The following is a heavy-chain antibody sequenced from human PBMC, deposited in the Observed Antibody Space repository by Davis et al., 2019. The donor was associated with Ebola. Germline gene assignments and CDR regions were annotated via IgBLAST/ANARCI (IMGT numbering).Heavy chain of an antibody. CDR2: IKQDGSEK. D-gene: IGHD3-3*01. J-gene: IGHJ4*02. Sequence: GGSLRLSCAASGFTFSSYWMSWVRQAPGKGLEWVANIKQDGSEKYYVDSVKGRFTISRDNANNSLYLQLRSLRVDDTAVYYCARGHRTYGVVTWFQYWGQGTLVTVSS. CDR1: GFTFSSYW. V-gene: IGHV3-7*04. CDR3: ARGHRTYGVVTWFQY.